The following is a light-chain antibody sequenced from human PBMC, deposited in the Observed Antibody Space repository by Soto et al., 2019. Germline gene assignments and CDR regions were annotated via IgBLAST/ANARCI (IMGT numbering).Light chain of an antibody. CDR3: QQYDSLPFT. Sequence: DIQMTQSPSSLSASVGDRVTITCQASQDISNYLNWYQQKPGKAPKLLIYDASNLETGVPSRFSGSGSGTEFTFTISSLQPEDIATYYCQQYDSLPFTFGPGTKVDIK. J-gene: IGKJ3*01. CDR2: DAS. CDR1: QDISNY. V-gene: IGKV1-33*01.